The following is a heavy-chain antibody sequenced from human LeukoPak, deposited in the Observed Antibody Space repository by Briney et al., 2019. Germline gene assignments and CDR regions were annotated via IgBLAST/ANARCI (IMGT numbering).Heavy chain of an antibody. V-gene: IGHV4-59*01. J-gene: IGHJ6*02. CDR1: GGSISDYY. CDR3: ARDRRWLRGSYGMDV. D-gene: IGHD5-12*01. Sequence: SETLSLTCTVSGGSISDYYWSWIRQPPGRGLEWLGYIYYSGTTHYNPSLKSRVTISVDTSKNQFSLKLSSVTAADTAVYYCARDRRWLRGSYGMDVWGQGTTVTVSS. CDR2: IYYSGTT.